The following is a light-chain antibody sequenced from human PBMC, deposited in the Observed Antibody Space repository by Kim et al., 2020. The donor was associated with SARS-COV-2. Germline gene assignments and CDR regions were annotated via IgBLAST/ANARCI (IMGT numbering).Light chain of an antibody. V-gene: IGKV1-8*01. CDR1: QSISTY. Sequence: AIRIAQSPSSLSASTGDRVTITCRASQSISTYLAWYQLKPGEAPKLLIYASSTLHSGVPSRFSGSGSGTDFTLTISCLQSEDFATYFCQHYYSYPYTFGQGTKLE. CDR3: QHYYSYPYT. CDR2: ASS. J-gene: IGKJ2*01.